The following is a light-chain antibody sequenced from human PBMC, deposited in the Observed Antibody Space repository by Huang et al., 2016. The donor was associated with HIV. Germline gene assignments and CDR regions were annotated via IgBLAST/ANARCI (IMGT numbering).Light chain of an antibody. CDR1: QSVSSY. Sequence: EIVLTQSPAPLSLSPGERATLSCRASQSVSSYLAWYQQKPGQAPRLLIYEASNRATGIPARFSGSGAGTDFTLTISSLEPEDFAVYYCQQRSNWPPTFGQGTRLEIK. CDR2: EAS. V-gene: IGKV3-11*01. J-gene: IGKJ5*01. CDR3: QQRSNWPPT.